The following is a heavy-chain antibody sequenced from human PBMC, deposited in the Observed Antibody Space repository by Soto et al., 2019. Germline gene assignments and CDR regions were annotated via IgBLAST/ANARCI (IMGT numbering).Heavy chain of an antibody. CDR2: ISMSGTTM. V-gene: IGHV3-48*02. CDR3: ARGGGSAYVTPPISNWFDP. D-gene: IGHD3-22*01. CDR1: GFSFSRYA. J-gene: IGHJ5*02. Sequence: EVRLVESGGGLAQPGGSLRLSCAASGFSFSRYAMNWVRQSPGKGLEWVSYISMSGTTMFYAESVKGRFTISRDNAEKSLYLQMNSLRDEDTAMYYCARGGGSAYVTPPISNWFDPWGQGTLVTVSS.